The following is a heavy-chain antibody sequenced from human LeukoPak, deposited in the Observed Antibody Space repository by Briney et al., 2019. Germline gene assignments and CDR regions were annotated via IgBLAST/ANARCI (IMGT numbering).Heavy chain of an antibody. CDR3: ARRSNMLSYYFDY. CDR1: GYSFTSYW. D-gene: IGHD2-8*01. V-gene: IGHV5-51*01. CDR2: IYPGDSDT. Sequence: GESLEISCKGSGYSFTSYWIGWVRQMPGKGLEWMGIIYPGDSDTRYSPSFQGQVTISADKSISTAYLQWSSLKASDTAMYYCARRSNMLSYYFDYWGQGTLVTVSS. J-gene: IGHJ4*02.